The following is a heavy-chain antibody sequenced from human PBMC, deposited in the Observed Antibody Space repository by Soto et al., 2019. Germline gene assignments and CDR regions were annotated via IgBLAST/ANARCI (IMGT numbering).Heavy chain of an antibody. J-gene: IGHJ4*02. Sequence: QVRLAQSGAEVKKPGASVKVACETSGYTFTTYDINWVRQATGQGLEWMGWMNPKSGHTGSAPKFQGRLTMTSDTYIGTAYMELSDLRNEDTAIYYCVRALHRIQLWPPDFWGQGTQVTVSS. CDR2: MNPKSGHT. CDR1: GYTFTTYD. V-gene: IGHV1-8*01. CDR3: VRALHRIQLWPPDF. D-gene: IGHD5-18*01.